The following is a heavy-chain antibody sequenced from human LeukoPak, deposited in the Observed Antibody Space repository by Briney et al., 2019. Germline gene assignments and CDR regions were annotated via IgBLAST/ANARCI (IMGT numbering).Heavy chain of an antibody. CDR1: GFTFSDYY. CDR2: ISMSGDII. Sequence: GGSLRLSCAASGFTFSDYYMSWIRQAPGKGLEWVSYISMSGDIIYYTDSVKGRFTFSRDNAKNSLYLQMNSLRAEDTAVYYCARGQRWTDYWGQGTLVTVSS. J-gene: IGHJ4*02. D-gene: IGHD4-23*01. V-gene: IGHV3-11*01. CDR3: ARGQRWTDY.